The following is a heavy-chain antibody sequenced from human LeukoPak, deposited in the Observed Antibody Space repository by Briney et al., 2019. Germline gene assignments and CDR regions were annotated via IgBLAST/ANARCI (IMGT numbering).Heavy chain of an antibody. Sequence: SETLSLTCTVSGGSISSYYWSWIRQPPGKGLEWIGYIYYSGSTNYNPSLKSRVTISVDTSKNQFSLKLSSVTAADTAVYYCARVGYDSSGYSSYWGQGTLVTVSS. V-gene: IGHV4-59*08. D-gene: IGHD3-22*01. J-gene: IGHJ4*02. CDR1: GGSISSYY. CDR3: ARVGYDSSGYSSY. CDR2: IYYSGST.